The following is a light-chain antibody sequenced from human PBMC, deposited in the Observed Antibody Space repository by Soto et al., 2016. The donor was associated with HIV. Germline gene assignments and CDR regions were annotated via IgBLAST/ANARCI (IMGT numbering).Light chain of an antibody. CDR2: AAS. CDR3: LQHNTYPRT. Sequence: DIQMTQSPSSLSASVGDRVTITCRASQSISTYLNWYQQKPGKAPKLLIYAASTLQSGVPSRFGGSGSGTDFTLTISSLQPEDFATYYCLQHNTYPRTFGQGTRVDVK. J-gene: IGKJ1*01. CDR1: QSISTY. V-gene: IGKV1-39*01.